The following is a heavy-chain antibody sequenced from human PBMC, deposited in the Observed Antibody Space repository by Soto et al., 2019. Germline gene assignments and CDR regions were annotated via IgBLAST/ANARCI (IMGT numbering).Heavy chain of an antibody. Sequence: EVQLLESGGGVVQPGGSLRLSCAASGFTFSSYAMSWVRQAPGQGLEWVSGVSGSGGSTYYADSVKGRFTISREKAKKTLYRQMNGLRAEDTGVYYCAKAGRAWKQPEFDYWGQGTLVTVSS. V-gene: IGHV3-23*01. CDR3: AKAGRAWKQPEFDY. CDR2: VSGSGGST. D-gene: IGHD6-13*01. J-gene: IGHJ4*02. CDR1: GFTFSSYA.